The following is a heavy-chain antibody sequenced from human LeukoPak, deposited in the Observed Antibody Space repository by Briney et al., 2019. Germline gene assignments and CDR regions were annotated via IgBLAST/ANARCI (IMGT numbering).Heavy chain of an antibody. J-gene: IGHJ3*02. CDR3: ARFQYYDILTGYYGAFDI. D-gene: IGHD3-9*01. Sequence: ASVKVSCKASGYTFSSYGISWVRQAPGQGLEWMGWISAYNGNTNYAQKLQGRVTMTTDTSTSTAYMELRSLRSDDTAVYYCARFQYYDILTGYYGAFDIWGQGTMVTVSS. CDR2: ISAYNGNT. V-gene: IGHV1-18*01. CDR1: GYTFSSYG.